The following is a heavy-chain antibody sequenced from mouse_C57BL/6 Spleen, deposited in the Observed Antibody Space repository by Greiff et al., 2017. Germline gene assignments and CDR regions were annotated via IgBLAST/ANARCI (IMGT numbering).Heavy chain of an antibody. D-gene: IGHD1-1*01. V-gene: IGHV1-81*01. CDR2: IYPRSGNT. J-gene: IGHJ1*03. CDR3: ARGGTTVVGDWYFDV. CDR1: GYTFTSYG. Sequence: QVQLKQSGAELARPGASVKLSCKASGYTFTSYGISWVKQRTGQGLEWIGEIYPRSGNTYYNEKFKGKATLTADKSSSTAYMELRSLTSEDSAVYFCARGGTTVVGDWYFDVWGTGTTVTVSS.